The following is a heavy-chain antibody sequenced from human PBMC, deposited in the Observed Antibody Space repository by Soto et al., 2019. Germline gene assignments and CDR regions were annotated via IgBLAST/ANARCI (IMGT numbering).Heavy chain of an antibody. V-gene: IGHV3-15*01. CDR2: IKSKTDGGTT. J-gene: IGHJ2*01. Sequence: EVQLVESGGGLVKPGGSLRLSCAASGFTFSNAWMSWVRQAPGKGLEWVGRIKSKTDGGTTDYAAPVKGRFTISRDDSKNTLYLQMNSLKNEDTAVYYCTTAPNIVVVVAARYFDLWGRGTLVTVSS. D-gene: IGHD2-15*01. CDR1: GFTFSNAW. CDR3: TTAPNIVVVVAARYFDL.